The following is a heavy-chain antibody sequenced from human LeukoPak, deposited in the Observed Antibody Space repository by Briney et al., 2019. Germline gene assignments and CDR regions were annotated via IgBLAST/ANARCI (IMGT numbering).Heavy chain of an antibody. CDR1: GGSFSGYY. Sequence: SETLSLTCAVYGGSFSGYYWSWIRQPPGKGPEWIGEINHRGSTNYNPSRKSRVTISVDPFKNQFSLRLSSVTGADTAVYYCASHSSGWYEDYWGQGTLVTVSS. V-gene: IGHV4-34*01. J-gene: IGHJ4*02. CDR2: INHRGST. D-gene: IGHD6-19*01. CDR3: ASHSSGWYEDY.